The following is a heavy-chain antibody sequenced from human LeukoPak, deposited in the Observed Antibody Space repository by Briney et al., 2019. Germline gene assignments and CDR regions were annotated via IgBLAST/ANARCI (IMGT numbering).Heavy chain of an antibody. D-gene: IGHD6-19*01. V-gene: IGHV3-23*01. CDR1: GFTFSNYA. CDR3: ARAPIAVAGTVDY. J-gene: IGHJ4*02. CDR2: ISGITGST. Sequence: PGGSLRLSCAASGFTFSNYAMNWVRQAPGKGLEWVSLISGITGSTYYADSVKGRFTISRDNAKNPLYLQMNSLRAEDTAVYYCARAPIAVAGTVDYWGQGTLVTVSS.